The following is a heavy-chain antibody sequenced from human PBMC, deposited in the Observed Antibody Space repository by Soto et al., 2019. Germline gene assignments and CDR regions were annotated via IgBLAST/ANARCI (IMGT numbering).Heavy chain of an antibody. CDR1: GFTFSSYG. CDR3: AKALGLEFTVTTAFDI. D-gene: IGHD4-17*01. Sequence: QVQLVESGGGVVQPGRSLRLSCAASGFTFSSYGIHWVRQAPGKGLEWVAVISYDGSNKYYADSVKGRFTISRDNSKNTLYLQMNSLRAEDTAVYYCAKALGLEFTVTTAFDIWGQGTMVTVSS. CDR2: ISYDGSNK. V-gene: IGHV3-30*18. J-gene: IGHJ3*02.